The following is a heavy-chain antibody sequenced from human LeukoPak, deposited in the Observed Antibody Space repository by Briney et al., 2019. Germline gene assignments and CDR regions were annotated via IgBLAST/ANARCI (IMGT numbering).Heavy chain of an antibody. CDR3: ASSSDYDFWSGYYLPYYYYGMDV. J-gene: IGHJ6*02. V-gene: IGHV3-21*01. CDR2: ISSSSSYI. Sequence: GGSLRLSCAASGFTFSSYSMNRVRQAPGKGLEWVSSISSSSSYIYYADSVKGRFTISRDNAKNSLYLQMNSLRAEDTAVYYCASSSDYDFWSGYYLPYYYYGMDVWGQGTTVTVSS. D-gene: IGHD3-3*01. CDR1: GFTFSSYS.